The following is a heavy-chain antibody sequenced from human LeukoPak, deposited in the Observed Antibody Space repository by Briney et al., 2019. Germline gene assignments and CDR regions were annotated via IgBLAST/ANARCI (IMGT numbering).Heavy chain of an antibody. V-gene: IGHV4-31*03. CDR2: IYYSGST. CDR1: GGSISSGGYY. D-gene: IGHD4-11*01. CDR3: ARGGSNPLNYYGMDV. J-gene: IGHJ6*02. Sequence: SETLSLTCTVSGGSISSGGYYWSWIRQHPGKGLEWIGYIYYSGSTYYNPSLKSRVTISVDTSKNQFSLKLSSVTAADTAVYYCARGGSNPLNYYGMDVWGQGTTVTVSS.